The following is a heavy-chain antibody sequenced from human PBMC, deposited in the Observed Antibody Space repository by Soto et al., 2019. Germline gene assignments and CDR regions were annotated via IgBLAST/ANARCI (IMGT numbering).Heavy chain of an antibody. CDR3: ARGRASGSYYLLDY. J-gene: IGHJ4*02. Sequence: GASVKVSCKASGNTFTSYDINWVRQATGHGLEWMGWINPNSGNIGYAQKFQGRVTMTRDTAIRTAYMEVSRLRSDDTAVYYCARGRASGSYYLLDYWGQGTWVTGSS. D-gene: IGHD3-10*01. CDR2: INPNSGNI. CDR1: GNTFTSYD. V-gene: IGHV1-8*01.